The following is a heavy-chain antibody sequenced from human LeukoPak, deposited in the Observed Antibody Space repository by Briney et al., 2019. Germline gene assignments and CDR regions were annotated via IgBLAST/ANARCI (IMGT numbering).Heavy chain of an antibody. CDR3: ARHKAALQWLVAYYFDY. CDR1: GGSISSGGYS. D-gene: IGHD6-19*01. CDR2: IYHSGST. J-gene: IGHJ4*02. V-gene: IGHV4-30-2*01. Sequence: PSETLSLTCAVSGGSISSGGYSWSWIRQPPGKGLEWIGYIYHSGSTYYNPSLKSRVTISEDTSANQFSLRLSSVTAADTAVYYCARHKAALQWLVAYYFDYWGQGTLVTVSS.